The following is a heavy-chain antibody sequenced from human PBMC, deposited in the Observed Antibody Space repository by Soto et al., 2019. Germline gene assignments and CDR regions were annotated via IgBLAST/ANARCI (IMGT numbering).Heavy chain of an antibody. D-gene: IGHD2-2*01. V-gene: IGHV1-18*01. CDR2: ISAYNGNT. CDR1: GYTFTSYG. J-gene: IGHJ3*02. Sequence: ASVKVSCKASGYTFTSYGISWVRQAPGQGLEWMGWISAYNGNTNYAQKLQGRVTMTTDTSTSTAYMELRSLRSDDTAVYYCARDGRYCSSTSCPNDAFDIWGQGTMVTVSS. CDR3: ARDGRYCSSTSCPNDAFDI.